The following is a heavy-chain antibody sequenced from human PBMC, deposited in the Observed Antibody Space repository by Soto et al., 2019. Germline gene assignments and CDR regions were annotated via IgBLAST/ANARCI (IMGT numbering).Heavy chain of an antibody. CDR3: AGHRPGIKTYEAYDI. J-gene: IGHJ3*02. CDR2: MSPNTGTI. Sequence: ASVKVSCKASGYTFTSYDINWVRQATGQGPAWMGWMSPNTGTIVYAQKIQGRVTMTRNTSTSTAYMTLSSLRSEHTAVYYCAGHRPGIKTYEAYDIWGQGKTVIV. CDR1: GYTFTSYD. V-gene: IGHV1-8*01. D-gene: IGHD1-20*01.